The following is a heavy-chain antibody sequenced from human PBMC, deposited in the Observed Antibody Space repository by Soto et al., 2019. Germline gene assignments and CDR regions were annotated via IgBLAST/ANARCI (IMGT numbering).Heavy chain of an antibody. CDR2: IYPGDSDT. J-gene: IGHJ3*02. D-gene: IGHD6-19*01. CDR1: GYSFTSYW. CDR3: AREYSSGWYLDAFDI. V-gene: IGHV5-51*01. Sequence: PGESLKISCKGSGYSFTSYWIGWVRQMPGKGLEWMGIIYPGDSDTRYSPSFQGQVTISADKSISTAHLQWSSLKASDTAMYYCAREYSSGWYLDAFDIWGQGSMVTVSS.